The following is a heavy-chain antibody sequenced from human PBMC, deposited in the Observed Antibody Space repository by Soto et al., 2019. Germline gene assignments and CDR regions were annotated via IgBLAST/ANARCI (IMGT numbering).Heavy chain of an antibody. D-gene: IGHD6-13*01. J-gene: IGHJ6*02. V-gene: IGHV4-31*01. CDR2: IYYSGST. CDR3: ARGQQHTYYYGMDV. CDR1: GGSISSGGYY. Sequence: PSETLSLTCTVSGGSISSGGYYWSWIRQHPGKGLEWIGYIYYSGSTYYSPSFQGHVTISADKSISTAYLQWSSLKASDTAMYYCARGQQHTYYYGMDVWGQGTTVTVSS.